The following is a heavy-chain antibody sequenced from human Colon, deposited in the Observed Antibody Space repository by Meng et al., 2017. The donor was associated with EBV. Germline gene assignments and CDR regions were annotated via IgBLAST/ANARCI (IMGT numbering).Heavy chain of an antibody. Sequence: QVHLQLWGPGLLQPSGSLVRSCAVCGGSFRDYYWTWIRHPPGKGLEWIGEIDHRGNTKYNPSLKSRVTISLDTSKKQFSLKVSSVTAADSAVYYCARRGPSGNFSPWSQGALVTVSS. CDR2: IDHRGNT. CDR1: GGSFRDYY. D-gene: IGHD3-10*01. CDR3: ARRGPSGNFSP. V-gene: IGHV4-34*01. J-gene: IGHJ5*02.